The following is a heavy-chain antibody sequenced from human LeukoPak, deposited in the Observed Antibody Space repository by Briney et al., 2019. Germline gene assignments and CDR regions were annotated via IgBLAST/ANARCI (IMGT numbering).Heavy chain of an antibody. CDR1: GGSFSGYY. D-gene: IGHD4-17*01. V-gene: IGHV4-34*01. Sequence: PSETLSLTCAVYGGSFSGYYWSWIRQPPGKGLEWIGEINHSGSTNYNPSLKSRVTISVDTSKNQFSLKLSSVTAADTAVYYCATTYGDYESWFDPWGQGTLVTVSS. CDR2: INHSGST. CDR3: ATTYGDYESWFDP. J-gene: IGHJ5*02.